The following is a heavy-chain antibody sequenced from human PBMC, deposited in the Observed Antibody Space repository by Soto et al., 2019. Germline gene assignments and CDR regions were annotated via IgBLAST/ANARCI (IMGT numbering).Heavy chain of an antibody. CDR2: IWYDGSNE. V-gene: IGHV3-33*01. D-gene: IGHD6-13*01. CDR3: ARDGPAAGTSLEY. Sequence: QVQLVESGGGVVQPGKSLRLSCEASGFAFSSYGMHWVRQAPGKGLKWVAVIWYDGSNEHYADSVKGRFTISRDNSKNSRYREMNNLSPYDAAGYYCARDGPAAGTSLEYWSQGTLVTVSS. CDR1: GFAFSSYG. J-gene: IGHJ4*02.